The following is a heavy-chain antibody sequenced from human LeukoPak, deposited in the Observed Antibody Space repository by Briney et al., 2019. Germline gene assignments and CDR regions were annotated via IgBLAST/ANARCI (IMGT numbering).Heavy chain of an antibody. CDR1: GFTFSSYG. D-gene: IGHD6-6*01. CDR2: IWYDGSNK. CDR3: ASGGVGQLVCPGWFDP. Sequence: GRSLRLSCAASGFTFSSYGMHWVRQAPGKGLEWVAVIWYDGSNKYYADSVKGRFTISRDNSKNTLYLQMNSLRAEDTAVYYCASGGVGQLVCPGWFDPWGQGALVTVSS. J-gene: IGHJ5*02. V-gene: IGHV3-33*01.